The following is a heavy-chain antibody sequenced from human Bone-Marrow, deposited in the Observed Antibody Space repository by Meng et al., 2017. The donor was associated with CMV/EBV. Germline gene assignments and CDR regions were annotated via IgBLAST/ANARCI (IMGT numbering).Heavy chain of an antibody. J-gene: IGHJ4*02. CDR3: AKTYYDFRSGYKGPFDY. CDR2: ISGSGGST. D-gene: IGHD3-3*01. V-gene: IGHV3-23*01. CDR1: GFTFSSYA. Sequence: GESLKISCAASGFTFSSYAMSWVRQAPGKGLEWVSAISGSGGSTYYADSVKGRFTISRDNSKNTLYLQMNSLRAEDTAVYHCAKTYYDFRSGYKGPFDYWGQGKLVTVSS.